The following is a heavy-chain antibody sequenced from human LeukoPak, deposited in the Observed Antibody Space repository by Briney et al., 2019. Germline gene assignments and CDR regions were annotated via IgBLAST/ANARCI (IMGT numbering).Heavy chain of an antibody. J-gene: IGHJ5*02. Sequence: GASVKVSCKASGYTFTGYYMHWVRQAPGQGLEWMGWINPNSGGTNYAQKFQGRVTMTRDTSISTAYMELSRLRSDDTAVYYCAREIGPVGYCSGGSCQVPWHNWFDPWGQGTLVTVSS. D-gene: IGHD2-15*01. CDR2: INPNSGGT. V-gene: IGHV1-2*02. CDR1: GYTFTGYY. CDR3: AREIGPVGYCSGGSCQVPWHNWFDP.